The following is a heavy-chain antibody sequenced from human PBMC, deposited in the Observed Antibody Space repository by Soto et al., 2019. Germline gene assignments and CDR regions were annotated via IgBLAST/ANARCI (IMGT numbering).Heavy chain of an antibody. V-gene: IGHV3-48*03. D-gene: IGHD2-8*01. CDR2: ITSRGPTI. J-gene: IGHJ5*02. Sequence: EAQLVESGGGLVQPGGSLRLSCAASGFTFSNYAMNWVRQAPGKGLEWVAYITSRGPTIYYADSVKGRFNISRDNAKTSLYLQMNNLRAEDTAIYYCARDSVRNGDKNAWGQGTLVTVSS. CDR1: GFTFSNYA. CDR3: ARDSVRNGDKNA.